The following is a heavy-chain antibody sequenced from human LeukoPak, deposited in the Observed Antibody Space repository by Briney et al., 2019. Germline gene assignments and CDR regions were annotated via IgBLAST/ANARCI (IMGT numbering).Heavy chain of an antibody. CDR1: GDTFTSYA. D-gene: IGHD4-17*01. CDR3: ATLTVTTESNWFDP. V-gene: IGHV7-4-1*02. Sequence: GSVKGSCKASGDTFTSYAMNWVRQAPGQGLEWMGWINTNTGNPTYAQGFTGGFVFSLDTSVSTAYLQISSLKAEETTVYYCATLTVTTESNWFDPWGQGTLVTVSS. J-gene: IGHJ5*02. CDR2: INTNTGNP.